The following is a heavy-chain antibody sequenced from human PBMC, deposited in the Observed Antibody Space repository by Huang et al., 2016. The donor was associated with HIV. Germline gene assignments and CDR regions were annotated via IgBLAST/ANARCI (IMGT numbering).Heavy chain of an antibody. V-gene: IGHV3-7*01. Sequence: EVQLVESGGGLVQPGGSLSLSCTASGFTFSSYWMSWVRQAQGKGLEWVANIKQDGSEKYYVDSVKGRCSITRDNAKNSLYLQMNSLRAEDTAVYYCARRLRYYYGSGRTSGYFDYWGQGTLVTVSS. J-gene: IGHJ4*02. D-gene: IGHD3-10*01. CDR1: GFTFSSYW. CDR2: IKQDGSEK. CDR3: ARRLRYYYGSGRTSGYFDY.